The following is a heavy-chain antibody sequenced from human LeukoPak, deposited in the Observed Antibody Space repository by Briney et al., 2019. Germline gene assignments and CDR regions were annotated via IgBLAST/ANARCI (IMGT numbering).Heavy chain of an antibody. J-gene: IGHJ3*02. Sequence: GGSLRLSCAASGFTFSSYSMNWVRQAPGKGLEWVSSISSSSSYIYYADSVKGRFTISRDNAKNSLYLQMNSLRAEDTAVYYCATTKSSSWGDGAFDIWGQGTMVTVSS. CDR3: ATTKSSSWGDGAFDI. V-gene: IGHV3-21*01. CDR1: GFTFSSYS. CDR2: ISSSSSYI. D-gene: IGHD6-6*01.